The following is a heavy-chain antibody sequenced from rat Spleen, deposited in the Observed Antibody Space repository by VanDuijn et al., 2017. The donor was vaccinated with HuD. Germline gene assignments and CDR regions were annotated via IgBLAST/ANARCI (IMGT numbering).Heavy chain of an antibody. CDR3: ATDRNKERFAY. J-gene: IGHJ3*01. CDR2: ISPSGAST. CDR1: GFTFSTYG. V-gene: IGHV5-19*01. Sequence: EVQLVESGGGLVQPGRSLKLPCAAPGFTFSTYGMHWSRQAPPKGLEWVASISPSGASTHYRYSVKGRFTISRDHAKSILYLQISSLRSEDTATYYCATDRNKERFAYWGQGTLVTVSS. D-gene: IGHD1-10*01.